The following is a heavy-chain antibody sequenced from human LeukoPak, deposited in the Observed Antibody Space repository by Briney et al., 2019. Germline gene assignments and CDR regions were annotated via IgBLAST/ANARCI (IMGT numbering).Heavy chain of an antibody. Sequence: SETLSLTCAVSGGSFSGYYWSWIRQPPGKGLEWIGEINHSGSTNYNPSLKSRVTISVDTSKNQFSLKLSSVTAADTAVYYCARPEDSSGYPYWGQGTLVTVSS. V-gene: IGHV4-34*01. CDR2: INHSGST. J-gene: IGHJ4*02. CDR3: ARPEDSSGYPY. D-gene: IGHD3-22*01. CDR1: GGSFSGYY.